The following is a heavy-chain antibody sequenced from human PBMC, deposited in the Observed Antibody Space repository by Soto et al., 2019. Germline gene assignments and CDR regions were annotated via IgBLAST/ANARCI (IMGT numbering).Heavy chain of an antibody. Sequence: QVQLVESGGGVVQPGRSLRLSCAASGFTFSSSNMHWVRQAPGKGLEWLTVISSDGNNQHYADSVKGRITISRDNSNNTLYLQMNSLRVEDTALYYCARDRSNTWSADYWGQGTPVTVSS. CDR3: ARDRSNTWSADY. CDR1: GFTFSSSN. J-gene: IGHJ4*02. D-gene: IGHD2-8*02. V-gene: IGHV3-30*03. CDR2: ISSDGNNQ.